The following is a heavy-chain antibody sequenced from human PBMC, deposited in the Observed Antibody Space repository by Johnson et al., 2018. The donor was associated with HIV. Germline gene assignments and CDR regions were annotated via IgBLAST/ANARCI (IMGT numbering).Heavy chain of an antibody. CDR1: GFTFSSYW. CDR3: ARVGATAAFDI. V-gene: IGHV3-7*03. CDR2: IKQDGSEK. D-gene: IGHD1-26*01. J-gene: IGHJ3*02. Sequence: VQLVESGGGLVKPGGSLRLSCAASGFTFSSYWMSWVRQAPGKGLEWVAIIKQDGSEKYYVDSVKGRFTISRENAKNSLYLQMNSLRAEDTAVYYCARVGATAAFDIWGQGTMVTVSS.